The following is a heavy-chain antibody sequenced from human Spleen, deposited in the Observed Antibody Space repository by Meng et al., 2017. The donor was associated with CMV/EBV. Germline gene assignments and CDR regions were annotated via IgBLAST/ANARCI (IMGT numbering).Heavy chain of an antibody. CDR1: GFTFSSYE. CDR2: ISSSGSTI. Sequence: GESLKISCAASGFTFSSYEMNWVRQAPGKGLEWVSYISSSGSTIYYADSVKGRFTISRDNAKNSLYLQMNSLRAEDTAVYYCARDPPTSVQLFYYYGMDVWGQGTTVTVSS. D-gene: IGHD3-10*01. J-gene: IGHJ6*02. CDR3: ARDPPTSVQLFYYYGMDV. V-gene: IGHV3-48*03.